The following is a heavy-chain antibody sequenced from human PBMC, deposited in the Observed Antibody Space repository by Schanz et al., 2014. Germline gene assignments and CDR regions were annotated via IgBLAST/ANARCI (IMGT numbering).Heavy chain of an antibody. CDR1: GDTLSSYG. J-gene: IGHJ5*02. D-gene: IGHD1-26*01. CDR2: IIPNLGSA. Sequence: QVQLVQSGAEVKKPGSSVTVSCKASGDTLSSYGTSWVRQAPGQGLEWMGRIIPNLGSANYAQEFQGRVTITADTATTTATVDLGMSRLSSAATYLCSSDRGNQNDAGVILGWLDTWGQGTLVTVSS. V-gene: IGHV1-69*04. CDR3: DRGNQNDAGVILGWLDT.